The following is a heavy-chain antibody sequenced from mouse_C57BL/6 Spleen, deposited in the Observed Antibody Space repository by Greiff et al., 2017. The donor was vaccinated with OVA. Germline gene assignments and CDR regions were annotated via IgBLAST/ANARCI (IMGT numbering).Heavy chain of an antibody. CDR3: ARSTMITTEGYYAMDY. CDR2: INPNNGGT. D-gene: IGHD2-4*01. Sequence: VQLKQSGPELVKPGASVKMSCKASGYTFTDYNMHWVKQSHGKSLEWIGYINPNNGGTSYNQKFKGKATLTVNKSSSTAYMELRSLTSEDSAVYYCARSTMITTEGYYAMDYWGQGTSVTVSS. V-gene: IGHV1-22*01. CDR1: GYTFTDYN. J-gene: IGHJ4*01.